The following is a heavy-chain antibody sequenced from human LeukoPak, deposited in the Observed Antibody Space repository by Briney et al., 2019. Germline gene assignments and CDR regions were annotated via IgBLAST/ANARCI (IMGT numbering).Heavy chain of an antibody. CDR1: GGSFSGYY. D-gene: IGHD6-13*01. CDR3: ARGAAPGLYSSSWYSSVYGMDV. Sequence: SETLSLTCAVYGGSFSGYYWSWIRQPPGKGLEWIGEINHSGSTNYNPSLKSRVTISVDTSKNQFSLKLSSVTAADTAVYYCARGAAPGLYSSSWYSSVYGMDVWGQGTTVTVSS. V-gene: IGHV4-34*01. CDR2: INHSGST. J-gene: IGHJ6*02.